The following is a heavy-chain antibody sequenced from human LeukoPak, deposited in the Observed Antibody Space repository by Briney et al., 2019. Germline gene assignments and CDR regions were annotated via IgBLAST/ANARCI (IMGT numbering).Heavy chain of an antibody. CDR1: GFTFSTYW. CDR3: ARDSGDWFDP. J-gene: IGHJ5*02. Sequence: GRSLRLSCAASGFTFSTYWMTWVRQAPGKGLEWVANIKQDGSEKYCVDSVKGRFTISRDNAKDSLYLQMNSLRAEDTAVYYCARDSGDWFDPWGQGTLVTVSS. CDR2: IKQDGSEK. V-gene: IGHV3-7*05.